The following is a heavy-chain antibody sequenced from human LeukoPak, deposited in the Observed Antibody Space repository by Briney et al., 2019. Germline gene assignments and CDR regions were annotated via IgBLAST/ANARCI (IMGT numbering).Heavy chain of an antibody. Sequence: ASVKVCCKASGYTFISYAMNWVRQAPGQGLEWMGWINTNTGNPTYAQGFTGRFVFSLDTSVSTAYLQISSLKAEDTAVYYCARDSGYSSGWLRTTFDYWGQGTLVTVSS. CDR1: GYTFISYA. CDR2: INTNTGNP. J-gene: IGHJ4*02. D-gene: IGHD6-19*01. CDR3: ARDSGYSSGWLRTTFDY. V-gene: IGHV7-4-1*02.